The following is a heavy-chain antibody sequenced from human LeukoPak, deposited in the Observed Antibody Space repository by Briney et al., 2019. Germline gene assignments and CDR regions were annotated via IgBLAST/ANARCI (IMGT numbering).Heavy chain of an antibody. J-gene: IGHJ4*02. Sequence: PSETLSLTCTVSGGSISSYYWSWIRQPPGKGLEWLGYIYYSGSTNYNPSLKSRVTISVDTSKNQFSLKLSSVTAADTAVYYCARAGPYSSSPFDYWGQGTLVTVSS. D-gene: IGHD6-6*01. CDR3: ARAGPYSSSPFDY. CDR1: GGSISSYY. V-gene: IGHV4-59*01. CDR2: IYYSGST.